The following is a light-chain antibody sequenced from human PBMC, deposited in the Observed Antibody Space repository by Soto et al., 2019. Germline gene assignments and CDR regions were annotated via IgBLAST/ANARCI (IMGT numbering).Light chain of an antibody. CDR3: QQSYSTLTWT. CDR2: AAS. Sequence: DIQMTQSPSSLSASVGDRVTITCRARQSISSYLNWYQQKPGKAPKPLIYAASSLQSGVPSRFSGSGAGTDVTLTISSLQPEDFATYYCQQSYSTLTWTFGQGTKVEIK. CDR1: QSISSY. J-gene: IGKJ1*01. V-gene: IGKV1-39*01.